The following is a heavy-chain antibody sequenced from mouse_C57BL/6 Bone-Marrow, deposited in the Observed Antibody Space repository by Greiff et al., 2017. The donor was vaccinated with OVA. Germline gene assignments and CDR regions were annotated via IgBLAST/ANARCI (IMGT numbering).Heavy chain of an antibody. CDR2: IHPNSGST. CDR1: GYTFTSYW. J-gene: IGHJ2*01. D-gene: IGHD1-1*01. V-gene: IGHV1-64*01. Sequence: QVQLQQPGAELVKPGASVKLSCKASGYTFTSYWMHWVKQRPGQGLEWIGMIHPNSGSTNYNEKFKSKATLTVDKSSSTAYMQLSSLTSEDSAVYYCARWGYYYYFDYWGQGTTLTVSS. CDR3: ARWGYYYYFDY.